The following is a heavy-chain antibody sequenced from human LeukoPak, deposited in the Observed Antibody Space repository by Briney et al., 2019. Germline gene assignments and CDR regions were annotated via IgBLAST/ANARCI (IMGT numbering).Heavy chain of an antibody. CDR2: ISYDGSNK. Sequence: PGGSLRLSCAASGFTFSSYAMHWVRQAPGKGLEWVAVISYDGSNKYYADSVKGRFTISRDNSKNTLYLQMNSLRAEDTALYYCAKVREATRKPYFDYWGQGTLVTVSS. J-gene: IGHJ4*02. CDR1: GFTFSSYA. V-gene: IGHV3-30-3*01. CDR3: AKVREATRKPYFDY. D-gene: IGHD5-12*01.